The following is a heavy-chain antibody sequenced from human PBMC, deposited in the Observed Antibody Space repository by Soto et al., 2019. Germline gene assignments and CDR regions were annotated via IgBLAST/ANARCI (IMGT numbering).Heavy chain of an antibody. D-gene: IGHD1-26*01. V-gene: IGHV3-30*04. CDR2: ISFDGKNK. CDR1: GGTFNRHA. Sequence: SLSLSCAVSGGTFNRHAINWVRQAPGKGLEWVAVISFDGKNKYYGDSVEGRFTVSRENFNNTVYLQMNSLRGEDTAVYFCARDRWEQGPPSYYYGMDVWGQGTTVTVSS. J-gene: IGHJ6*02. CDR3: ARDRWEQGPPSYYYGMDV.